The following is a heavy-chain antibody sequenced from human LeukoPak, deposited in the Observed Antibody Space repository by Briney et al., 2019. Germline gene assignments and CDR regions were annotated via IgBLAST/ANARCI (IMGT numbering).Heavy chain of an antibody. J-gene: IGHJ4*02. CDR3: ARSSSGSGSYRVDY. CDR1: GFTFSNYW. Sequence: PGGSLRLSCAASGFTFSNYWMSWVRQAPGKGLEWVANIKQDGSEKYYVDSVKGRFTISRDNAKNSLYLQMNSLRAEDTAVYYCARSSSGSGSYRVDYWGQGTLVTVSS. CDR2: IKQDGSEK. D-gene: IGHD3-10*01. V-gene: IGHV3-7*04.